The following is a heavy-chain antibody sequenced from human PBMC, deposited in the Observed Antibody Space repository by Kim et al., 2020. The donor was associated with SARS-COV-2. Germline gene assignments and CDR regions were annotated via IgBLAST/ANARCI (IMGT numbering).Heavy chain of an antibody. Sequence: GGSLRLSCAASGFTFSSYGIHWVRQAPGKGLQWVAVISFDGSHKYYADSVKGRFTISRDNSKNTLYLHMNSLRAEDTAVYYCAKEADAFIYYFDYWGQGTLVTVSS. CDR1: GFTFSSYG. CDR3: AKEADAFIYYFDY. J-gene: IGHJ4*02. CDR2: ISFDGSHK. V-gene: IGHV3-30*18.